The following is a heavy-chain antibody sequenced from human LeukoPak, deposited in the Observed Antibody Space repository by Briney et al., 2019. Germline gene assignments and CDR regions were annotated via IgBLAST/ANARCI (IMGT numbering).Heavy chain of an antibody. CDR1: GDSISSSGFY. D-gene: IGHD5-24*01. CDR3: VKHGDNSIDY. CDR2: IYYSGRP. J-gene: IGHJ4*02. Sequence: SETLSLTCTVSGDSISSSGFYWGWIRQPPGKGLEWIGSIYYSGRPYYNPSFKSRLTISLDTSKSQFSLKLTSLTAAGTAVYYCVKHGDNSIDYWGQGTLVSVSS. V-gene: IGHV4-39*07.